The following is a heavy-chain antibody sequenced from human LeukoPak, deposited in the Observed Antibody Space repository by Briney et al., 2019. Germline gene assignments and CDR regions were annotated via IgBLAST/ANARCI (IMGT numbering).Heavy chain of an antibody. CDR3: ARGGSCSGGKCYGYFDY. CDR2: IYSGGTT. CDR1: GFTVSNNY. Sequence: QPGGSLRLSCAASGFTVSNNYMSWVRRAPGKGLEWVSVIYSGGTTYYADSVKGRFTISRDNSKNTLYLLMNSLRAEDTAVYYCARGGSCSGGKCYGYFDYWGQGTLVTVSS. V-gene: IGHV3-66*01. D-gene: IGHD2-15*01. J-gene: IGHJ4*02.